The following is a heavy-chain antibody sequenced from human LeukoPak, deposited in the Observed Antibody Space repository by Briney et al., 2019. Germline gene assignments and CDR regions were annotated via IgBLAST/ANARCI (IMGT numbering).Heavy chain of an antibody. CDR1: GFTFNSHA. D-gene: IGHD1-26*01. Sequence: PGGSLRLSCAASGFTFNSHAMHWARQATGKGLEWVSAIGTAGDTYYPGSVKGRFTISRENAKNSLYLQMNSLRVEDTAVYYCVRQKISHGNFDFWGQGTLVTVSS. CDR2: IGTAGDT. V-gene: IGHV3-13*01. CDR3: VRQKISHGNFDF. J-gene: IGHJ4*02.